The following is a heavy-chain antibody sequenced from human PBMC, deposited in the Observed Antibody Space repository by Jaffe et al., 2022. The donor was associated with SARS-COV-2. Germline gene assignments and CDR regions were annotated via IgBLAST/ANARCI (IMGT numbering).Heavy chain of an antibody. CDR2: VSWNSGSI. J-gene: IGHJ6*02. D-gene: IGHD6-13*01. Sequence: EVQLVESGGGLVQPGRSLRLSCAASGFTFDDYAMHWVRQAPGKGLEWVSGVSWNSGSIAYADSVEGRFTISRDNAKNSLYLQMNSLRVEDTALYYCAKSGSSSISRPMDVWGRGTTVTVSS. V-gene: IGHV3-9*01. CDR3: AKSGSSSISRPMDV. CDR1: GFTFDDYA.